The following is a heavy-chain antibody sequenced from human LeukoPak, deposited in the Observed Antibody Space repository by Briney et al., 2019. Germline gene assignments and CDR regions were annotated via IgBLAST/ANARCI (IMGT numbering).Heavy chain of an antibody. CDR1: GFTFSNYR. Sequence: GGSLRLSCVASGFTFSNYRMHWVRQAPGKGLVWVSRINSDGSTTSYADSVKGRFTISRDNAKNTLFLQMNSLRVDDTALYFCSREAGGSSVDFDSWGQGTLVTVSS. D-gene: IGHD2-15*01. CDR3: SREAGGSSVDFDS. J-gene: IGHJ4*02. V-gene: IGHV3-74*01. CDR2: INSDGSTT.